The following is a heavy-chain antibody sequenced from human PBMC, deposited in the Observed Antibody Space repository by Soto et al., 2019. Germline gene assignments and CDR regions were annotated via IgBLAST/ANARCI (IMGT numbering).Heavy chain of an antibody. D-gene: IGHD6-19*01. CDR3: GRGASMGIAVAVIDY. CDR1: NGSFSGYY. Sequence: QVQLQQWGAGLLKPSETLSLTCAVYNGSFSGYYWSWIRQPPGKGLVWIGEINHSGSTNYNPSLKNRVTISVDTSKKQFSLKLNSVTAADTAVYYCGRGASMGIAVAVIDYWGQGTLVTVSS. CDR2: INHSGST. V-gene: IGHV4-34*01. J-gene: IGHJ4*02.